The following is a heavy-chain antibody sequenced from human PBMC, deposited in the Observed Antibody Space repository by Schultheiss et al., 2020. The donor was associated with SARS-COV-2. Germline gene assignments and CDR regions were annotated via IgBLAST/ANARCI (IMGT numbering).Heavy chain of an antibody. CDR2: ISTSSAYI. V-gene: IGHV3-21*04. CDR3: ARDPNSDSSGLEIHFDY. D-gene: IGHD3-22*01. CDR1: GGSISSYY. J-gene: IGHJ4*02. Sequence: ETLSLTCTVSGGSISSYYWSWIRQPPGKGLEWVSCISTSSAYIYYADSVKGRFTISRDNAKNSLYLQMNSLRAEDTAVYYCARDPNSDSSGLEIHFDYWGQGTLVTVSS.